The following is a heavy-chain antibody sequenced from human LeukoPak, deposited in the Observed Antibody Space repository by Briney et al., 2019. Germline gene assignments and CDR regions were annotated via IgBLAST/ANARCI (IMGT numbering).Heavy chain of an antibody. CDR3: AIEPELRYFDRDY. D-gene: IGHD3-9*01. Sequence: GGSLRLSCAASGFTFSSYSMNCVRQAPGKGLEWVSSISSSSSYIYYADSVKGRFTISRDNAKNSLYLQMNSLRAEDTAVYYCAIEPELRYFDRDYWGQGTLVTVSS. V-gene: IGHV3-21*01. CDR1: GFTFSSYS. CDR2: ISSSSSYI. J-gene: IGHJ4*02.